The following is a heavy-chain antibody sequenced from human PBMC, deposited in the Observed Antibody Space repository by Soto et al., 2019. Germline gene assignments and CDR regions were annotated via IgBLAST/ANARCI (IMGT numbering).Heavy chain of an antibody. V-gene: IGHV1-3*01. CDR3: ATASGTGGQGFLEWLSWFDT. D-gene: IGHD3-3*01. CDR1: GYTFTSYA. CDR2: ISAGNGNT. Sequence: ASVKVSCKASGYTFTSYAMHWVRQAPGQRLEWMGWISAGNGNTKYSQKFQGRVTITRDTSASTAYMELSSLRSEDTAVYYCATASGTGGQGFLEWLSWFDTWGQGTLVTVSS. J-gene: IGHJ5*02.